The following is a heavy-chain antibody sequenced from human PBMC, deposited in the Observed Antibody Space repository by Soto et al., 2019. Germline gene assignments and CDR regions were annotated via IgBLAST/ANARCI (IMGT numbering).Heavy chain of an antibody. CDR3: AKSNSAVSDILGWFDP. D-gene: IGHD2-2*02. J-gene: IGHJ5*02. CDR2: ISWNGDSI. CDR1: GFTFDDYA. Sequence: DVQLVESGGALVQPGRSLRLSCTASGFTFDDYAMHWVRQAPGKGLEWVSGISWNGDSIDYADSVKGRFTISRDNAKNSLYLQMNSLRTEDTALYYCAKSNSAVSDILGWFDPWGQGTLVIVSS. V-gene: IGHV3-9*01.